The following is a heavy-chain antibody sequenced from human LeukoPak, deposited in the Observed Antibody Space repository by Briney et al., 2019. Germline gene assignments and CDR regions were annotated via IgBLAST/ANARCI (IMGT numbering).Heavy chain of an antibody. CDR2: INHSGST. CDR1: GGSFSGYY. J-gene: IGHJ4*02. V-gene: IGHV4-34*01. D-gene: IGHD3-10*01. CDR3: ARAPPKLWFREGHYFDY. Sequence: SETLSLTCAVYGGSFSGYYWSWIRQPPGKGLEWIGEINHSGSTNYNPSLKSRVTISVDTSKNQFSLKLSSVTAADTAVYYCARAPPKLWFREGHYFDYWGQGTLVTVSS.